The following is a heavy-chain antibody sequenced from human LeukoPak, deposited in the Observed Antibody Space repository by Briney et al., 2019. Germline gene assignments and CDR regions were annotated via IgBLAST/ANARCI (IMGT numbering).Heavy chain of an antibody. D-gene: IGHD3-10*01. CDR1: GFTFSNYA. J-gene: IGHJ6*03. V-gene: IGHV3-23*01. CDR3: AKTYYSSRAHYYYYYYMDV. CDR2: ISGSGDST. Sequence: GGSLRLSCAASGFTFSNYAMTWVRQAPGKGLEWVSGISGSGDSTFYADSVKGRFTISRDNSKNTRYLQMNSLRAEDTAVYYCAKTYYSSRAHYYYYYYMDVWGKGTTVTISS.